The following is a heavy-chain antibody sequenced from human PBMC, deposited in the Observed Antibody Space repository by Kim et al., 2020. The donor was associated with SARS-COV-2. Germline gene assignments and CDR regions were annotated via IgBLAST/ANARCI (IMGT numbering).Heavy chain of an antibody. CDR3: ARTNNRYGDYPDYFDY. CDR2: IYYSGST. D-gene: IGHD4-17*01. J-gene: IGHJ4*02. Sequence: SETLSLTCTVSGGSISSYYWSWIRQPPGKGLEWIGYIYYSGSTNYNPSLKSRVTISVDTSKNQFSLKLSSVTAADTAVYYCARTNNRYGDYPDYFDYWGQGTLVTVSS. V-gene: IGHV4-59*13. CDR1: GGSISSYY.